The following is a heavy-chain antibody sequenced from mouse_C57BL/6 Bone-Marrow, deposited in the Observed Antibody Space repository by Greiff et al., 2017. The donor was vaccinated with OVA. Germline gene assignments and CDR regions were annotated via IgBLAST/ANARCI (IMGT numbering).Heavy chain of an antibody. CDR3: ARLYCSMDY. J-gene: IGHJ4*01. V-gene: IGHV5-6*01. Sequence: EVQLVESGGDLVKPGGSLKLSCAASGFTFTSYGMSWVRQTPDKRLEWVGTISTGGSYTYYPDSVKGRFTIYRDNAKNTLYLLNSRLKAEDAAIYCGARLYCSMDYWGQGTTVTVSS. CDR1: GFTFTSYG. CDR2: ISTGGSYT.